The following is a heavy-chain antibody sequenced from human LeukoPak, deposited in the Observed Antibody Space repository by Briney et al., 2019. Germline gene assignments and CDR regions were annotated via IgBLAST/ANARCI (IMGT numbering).Heavy chain of an antibody. J-gene: IGHJ4*02. CDR2: MSSGGYSE. V-gene: IGHV3-23*01. CDR3: GKDKVGGGGYNYY. D-gene: IGHD1-14*01. Sequence: GGSLRLSCAASGFTFSSYAMSWVRQAPGKGLEWVSVMSSGGYSEYYSDSMRGRFTISRDNSKDTLYLQMNSLTAEDTAVYYCGKDKVGGGGYNYYWGQGILVTVSS. CDR1: GFTFSSYA.